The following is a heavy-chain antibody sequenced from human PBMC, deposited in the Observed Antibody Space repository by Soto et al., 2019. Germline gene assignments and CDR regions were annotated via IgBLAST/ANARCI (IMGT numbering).Heavy chain of an antibody. CDR1: GYTFTSYD. J-gene: IGHJ4*02. V-gene: IGHV1-8*01. Sequence: GASVKVSCKASGYTFTSYDINWVRQATGQGLEWMGWMNPNSGNTDYAQKFQGRVTMTRNTSISTAYMELSSLRSEDTAVYYCARGRIQLWYPFDYWGQGTLVTVSS. D-gene: IGHD5-18*01. CDR3: ARGRIQLWYPFDY. CDR2: MNPNSGNT.